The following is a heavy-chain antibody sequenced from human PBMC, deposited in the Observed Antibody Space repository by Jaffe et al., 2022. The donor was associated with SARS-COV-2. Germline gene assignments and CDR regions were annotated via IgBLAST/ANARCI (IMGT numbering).Heavy chain of an antibody. J-gene: IGHJ6*02. V-gene: IGHV3-30-3*01. CDR2: ISYDGSNK. CDR1: GFTFSSYA. CDR3: AREGLGGGMDV. D-gene: IGHD2-15*01. Sequence: QVQLVESGGGVVQPGRSLRLSCAASGFTFSSYAMHWVRQAPGKGLEWVAVISYDGSNKYYADSVKGRFTISRDNSKNTLYLQMNSLRAEDTAVYYCAREGLGGGMDVWGQGTTVTVSS.